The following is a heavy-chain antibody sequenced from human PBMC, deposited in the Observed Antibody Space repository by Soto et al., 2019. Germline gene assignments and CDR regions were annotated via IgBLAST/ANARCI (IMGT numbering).Heavy chain of an antibody. CDR2: IYYSGST. D-gene: IGHD4-4*01. CDR3: ARVTEARNYVDYFDY. Sequence: TLSLTCTVSGCSIISGDYYWSWIRQPPGKGLEWIGYIYYSGSTYYNPSLKSRVTISVDTSKNQFYLKLSSVTAADTAVYYCARVTEARNYVDYFDYWGQGTLVTVSS. V-gene: IGHV4-30-4*01. CDR1: GCSIISGDYY. J-gene: IGHJ4*02.